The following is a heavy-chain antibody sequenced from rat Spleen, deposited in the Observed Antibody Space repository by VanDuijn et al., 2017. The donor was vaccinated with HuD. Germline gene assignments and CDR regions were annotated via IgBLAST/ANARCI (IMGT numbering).Heavy chain of an antibody. D-gene: IGHD1-3*01. CDR3: ARLGFYGETYDWFAS. Sequence: EVQLVESGGGLVQPGRSMKLSCVASGFTFSDFYMAWVRQAPKKGLEWVASISYDGTAAYYRDSVKGRFTLSRDNAKSTLYLQMDSLMSEDTATYYCARLGFYGETYDWFASWGQGTLVTVSS. CDR1: GFTFSDFY. V-gene: IGHV5-22*01. J-gene: IGHJ3*01. CDR2: ISYDGTAA.